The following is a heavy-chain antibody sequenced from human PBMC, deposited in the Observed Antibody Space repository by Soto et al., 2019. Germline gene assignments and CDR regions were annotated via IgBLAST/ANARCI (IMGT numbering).Heavy chain of an antibody. V-gene: IGHV5-10-1*01. J-gene: IGHJ4*02. CDR3: ARDYYDSSGYYPDY. Sequence: PGASLKISCKGSGYSFTSYRISWVRQIPGKGLEWMGRIDPSDSYTNYSPSFQGHVTISADKSISTAYLQWSSLKASDTAMYYCARDYYDSSGYYPDYWGQGTLVTVSS. CDR1: GYSFTSYR. CDR2: IDPSDSYT. D-gene: IGHD3-22*01.